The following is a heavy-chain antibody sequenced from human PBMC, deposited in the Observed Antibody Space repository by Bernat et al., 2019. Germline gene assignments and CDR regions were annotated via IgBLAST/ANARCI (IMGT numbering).Heavy chain of an antibody. CDR1: GYTFTSYG. D-gene: IGHD2-2*03. Sequence: QVQLVQSGAEVKKPGASVKVSCKASGYTFTSYGISWVRQAPGQGLEWMGWISAYNGNTNYAQKLQGRVTMTTDTSTSTAYMELRSLRSDDTAVYYCTRDGYCSSTSCYDAFDSWGQGTMVTVSS. CDR2: ISAYNGNT. J-gene: IGHJ3*02. CDR3: TRDGYCSSTSCYDAFDS. V-gene: IGHV1-18*01.